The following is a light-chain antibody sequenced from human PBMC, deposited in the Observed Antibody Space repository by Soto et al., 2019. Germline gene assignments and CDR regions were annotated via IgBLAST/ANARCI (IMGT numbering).Light chain of an antibody. CDR3: AAWDDSLKAWV. J-gene: IGLJ3*02. CDR2: SDN. CDR1: RSNIGSSN. Sequence: QSVLTQPPSASGTPGQRVTISCSGSRSNIGSSNVNWYQQLPGTAPKVLIYSDNVRPSGVPDRVSGSKSGTSASLAISGLHSEAEGDYYCAAWDDSLKAWVFGGGTKLTVL. V-gene: IGLV1-44*01.